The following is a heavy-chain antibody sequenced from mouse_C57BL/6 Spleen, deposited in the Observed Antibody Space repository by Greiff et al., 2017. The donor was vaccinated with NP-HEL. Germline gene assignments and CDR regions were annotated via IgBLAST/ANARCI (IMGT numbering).Heavy chain of an antibody. CDR1: GYTFTSYW. CDR3: ARSGDYDWFAY. CDR2: FDPSDSYT. D-gene: IGHD2-4*01. V-gene: IGHV1-69*01. J-gene: IGHJ3*01. Sequence: QVQLQQPGAELVMPGASVKLSCKASGYTFTSYWMHWVKPRPGQGLEWIGEFDPSDSYTNSNQQFKGKSPLTVDKSSSTAYMQLSSLTSEDSAVYYCARSGDYDWFAYWGQGTLVTVSA.